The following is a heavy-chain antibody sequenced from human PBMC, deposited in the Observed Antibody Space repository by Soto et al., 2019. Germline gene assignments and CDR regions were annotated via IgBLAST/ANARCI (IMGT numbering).Heavy chain of an antibody. D-gene: IGHD2-8*01. CDR2: ISYDGSNK. V-gene: IGHV3-30*18. CDR1: GFTFSSYG. CDR3: AKDFEGYCTNGVCSIPRNYYGMDV. Sequence: PGGSLRLSCAASGFTFSSYGMHWVRQAPGKGLEWVAVISYDGSNKYYADSVKGRFTISRDNSKNTLYLQMNSLRAEDTAVYYCAKDFEGYCTNGVCSIPRNYYGMDVWGQGTTVTVSS. J-gene: IGHJ6*02.